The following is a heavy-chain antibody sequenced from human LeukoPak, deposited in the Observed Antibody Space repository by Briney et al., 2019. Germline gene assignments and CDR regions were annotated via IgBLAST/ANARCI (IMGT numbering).Heavy chain of an antibody. CDR1: GFTFSSYW. V-gene: IGHV3-74*01. CDR3: ARVRSSSRCDY. D-gene: IGHD6-13*01. J-gene: IGHJ4*02. Sequence: PGGSLRLSCAASGFTFSSYWMHWVRQAPGKGLVWVSRINSDGSSTSYADSVKGRFTVSRDNAKNSLYLQMNSLRAEDMALYYCARVRSSSRCDYWGQGTLVTVSS. CDR2: INSDGSST.